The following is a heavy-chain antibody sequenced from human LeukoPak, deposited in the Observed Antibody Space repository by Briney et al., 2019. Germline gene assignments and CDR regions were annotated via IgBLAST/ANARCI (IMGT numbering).Heavy chain of an antibody. J-gene: IGHJ4*02. V-gene: IGHV3-23*01. D-gene: IGHD2-2*01. CDR3: AKAHCSPTSCSRIDY. CDR2: ISGSGGST. Sequence: GGSLRLSSAASGFTFSTCAMGWVRQAPGKGLGWVSAISGSGGSTFYADSVKGRFTISRDNSKNTVYLQMSGLRAEDTALYYCAKAHCSPTSCSRIDYWGQGTLVTVSS. CDR1: GFTFSTCA.